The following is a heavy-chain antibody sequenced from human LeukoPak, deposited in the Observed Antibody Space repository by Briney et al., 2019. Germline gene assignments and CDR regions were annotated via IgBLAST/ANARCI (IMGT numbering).Heavy chain of an antibody. D-gene: IGHD6-13*01. CDR2: IYTSGST. J-gene: IGHJ4*02. CDR3: ARFSSSWYYFDY. V-gene: IGHV4-4*09. CDR1: GGSISSYY. Sequence: SETLSFTCTVSGGSISSYYWSWIRQPPGKGLEWIGYIYTSGSTNYNPSLKSRVTISVDTSKNQFSLKLSSVTAADTAVYYCARFSSSWYYFDYWGQGTLVTVSS.